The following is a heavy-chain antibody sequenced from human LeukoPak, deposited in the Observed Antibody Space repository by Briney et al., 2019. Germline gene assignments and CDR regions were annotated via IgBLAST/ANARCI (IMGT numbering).Heavy chain of an antibody. J-gene: IGHJ4*02. CDR1: GFTVTDNY. Sequence: GGALRLSCAASGFTVTDNYMNWVRQSSGKGLEWVSVIYGGGDTNYADSVKGRFTISRDNAKNSLYLQMNSLRAEDTAVYYCARANSGFYFDYWGQGTLVTVSS. D-gene: IGHD7-27*01. V-gene: IGHV3-53*03. CDR2: IYGGGDT. CDR3: ARANSGFYFDY.